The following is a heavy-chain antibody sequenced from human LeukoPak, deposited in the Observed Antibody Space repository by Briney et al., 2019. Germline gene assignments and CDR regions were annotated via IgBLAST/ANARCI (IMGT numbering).Heavy chain of an antibody. D-gene: IGHD3-3*01. V-gene: IGHV4-39*07. J-gene: IGHJ6*02. CDR3: ARGRFLEWLPTYYYYYGMDV. Sequence: PSETLSLTCTVSGGSISSSSYYWGWIRQPPGKGLEWIGSIYYSGSTYYNPSLKSRVTISVDTSKNQFSLKLSSVTAADTAVYYCARGRFLEWLPTYYYYYGMDVWGQGTTVTVSS. CDR2: IYYSGST. CDR1: GGSISSSSYY.